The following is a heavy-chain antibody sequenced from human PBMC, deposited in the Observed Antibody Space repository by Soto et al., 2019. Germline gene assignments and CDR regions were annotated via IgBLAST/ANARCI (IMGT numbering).Heavy chain of an antibody. Sequence: ASVKVSCKASGYTFTGYNIHWVRQAPGQGLEWMGRIDPNSGGTNYAQKFQDRVTITADESARTSYMELRSLKSQDTAVYYCVRDSGAKLSSSWGQGTLVTVSS. J-gene: IGHJ4*02. CDR2: IDPNSGGT. CDR1: GYTFTGYN. V-gene: IGHV1-2*02. D-gene: IGHD6-13*01. CDR3: VRDSGAKLSSS.